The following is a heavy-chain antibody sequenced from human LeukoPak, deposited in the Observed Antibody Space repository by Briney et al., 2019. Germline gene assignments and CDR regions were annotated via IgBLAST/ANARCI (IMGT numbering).Heavy chain of an antibody. CDR2: ISGSGGTT. J-gene: IGHJ4*02. D-gene: IGHD3-9*01. Sequence: GGSLRLSCAASRFTFSSYAMSWVRQAPGKGLEWVSTISGSGGTTYYADSVKGRFTISRDSSKNTLYLQLNSLRAEDTAVYYCAKDGRGLNVLRYFDWLGTGFDYWGQGTLVTVSS. CDR3: AKDGRGLNVLRYFDWLGTGFDY. CDR1: RFTFSSYA. V-gene: IGHV3-23*01.